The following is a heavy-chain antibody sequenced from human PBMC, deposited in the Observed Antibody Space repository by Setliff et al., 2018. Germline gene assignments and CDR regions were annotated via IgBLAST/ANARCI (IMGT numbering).Heavy chain of an antibody. D-gene: IGHD2-2*01. CDR3: ARCLIVVVPGFYGMDV. CDR1: GFTLSSYS. V-gene: IGHV3-48*04. J-gene: IGHJ6*02. Sequence: PGGSLRLSCAASGFTLSSYSMNWVRQAPGKGLEWISYFSSSSTIYYADSVKGRLTISRDNAKTSLYPQMNSLRAEDTAVYYCARCLIVVVPGFYGMDVWGQGTTVTVSS. CDR2: FSSSSTI.